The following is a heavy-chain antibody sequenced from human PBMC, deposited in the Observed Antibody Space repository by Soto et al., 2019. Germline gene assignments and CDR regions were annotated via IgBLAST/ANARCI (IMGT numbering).Heavy chain of an antibody. CDR3: AKYVDDTGWHVALDP. V-gene: IGHV3-30*18. Sequence: VQLVESGGGVVQPGRSQRLSCAASGFTFRTYGMHWVRHAPGQGLEWLAVISNDGSETYYADSVKGRFVISRDNSRNMPFLQMNSLRDEDTAMYYCAKYVDDTGWHVALDPWGQGTLVTVSS. CDR2: ISNDGSET. CDR1: GFTFRTYG. D-gene: IGHD6-19*01. J-gene: IGHJ5*02.